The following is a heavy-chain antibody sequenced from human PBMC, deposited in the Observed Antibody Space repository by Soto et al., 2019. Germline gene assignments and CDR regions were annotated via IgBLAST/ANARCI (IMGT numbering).Heavy chain of an antibody. J-gene: IGHJ6*02. D-gene: IGHD6-13*01. CDR2: IYTSGST. Sequence: ETLSLTCTVSGGSISSYYWSWIRQPAGKGLEWIGRIYTSGSTNYNPSLKSRVTMSVDTSKNQFSLKLSSVTAADTAVYYCYSTGYSSSWYLSRYYYYYGMDVWGQGTTVTVSS. CDR1: GGSISSYY. V-gene: IGHV4-4*07. CDR3: YSTGYSSSWYLSRYYYYYGMDV.